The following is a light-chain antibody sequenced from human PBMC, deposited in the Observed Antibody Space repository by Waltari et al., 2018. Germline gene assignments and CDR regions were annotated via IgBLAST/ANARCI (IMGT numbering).Light chain of an antibody. Sequence: QSVLTQPPSVSAAPGQRVTISCPGSSSAIGIHSISWHHQPPGTAPNLPIFDNNKRPSGIPDRFSGSKSGTSATLGITGLQTGDEADYYCATWDSRLTSYVFGTGTRVTVL. CDR2: DNN. CDR1: SSAIGIHS. CDR3: ATWDSRLTSYV. J-gene: IGLJ1*01. V-gene: IGLV1-51*01.